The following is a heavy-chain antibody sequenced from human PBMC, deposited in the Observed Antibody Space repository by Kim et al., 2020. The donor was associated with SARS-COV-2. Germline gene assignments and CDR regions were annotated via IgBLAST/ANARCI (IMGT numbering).Heavy chain of an antibody. CDR2: IYYSGST. CDR1: GGSISSGAYY. V-gene: IGHV4-31*03. CDR3: ARGDGYNLDY. Sequence: SETLSLTCTVSGGSISSGAYYWSWIRQHPGEGLEWIGYIYYSGSTYYNPSLERRVTISVDMSKNQFSLKLSSVTAADTAVYYCARGDGYNLDYWGQGTLVTISS. D-gene: IGHD5-12*01. J-gene: IGHJ4*02.